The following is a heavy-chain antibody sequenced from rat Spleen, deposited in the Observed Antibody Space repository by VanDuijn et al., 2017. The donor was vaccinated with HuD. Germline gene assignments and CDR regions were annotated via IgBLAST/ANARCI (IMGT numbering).Heavy chain of an antibody. D-gene: IGHD4-3*01. J-gene: IGHJ2*01. V-gene: IGHV5-27*01. CDR1: GFTFSNYY. Sequence: EVQLVESGGGLVQPGGSMKLSCAALGFTFSNYYMAWVRQAPTKGLEWVAYISTGGGSTYYRDSVKGRFTISRDNAKSTLYLQMDSLRSEDTATYYCTTARGTYYFDYWGQGVMVTVSS. CDR2: ISTGGGST. CDR3: TTARGTYYFDY.